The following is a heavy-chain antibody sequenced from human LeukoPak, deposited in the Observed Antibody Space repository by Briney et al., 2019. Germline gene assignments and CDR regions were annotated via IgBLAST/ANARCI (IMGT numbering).Heavy chain of an antibody. CDR3: AREYDILTGYHDY. J-gene: IGHJ4*02. Sequence: GGSLRLSCAASGITLSSYSMNWVRQAPGKGLEWVSYISSSSSTIYYADSVKGRFTISRDNAKNSLYLQMNSLRAEDTAVYYCAREYDILTGYHDYWGQGTLVTVSS. V-gene: IGHV3-48*04. CDR1: GITLSSYS. D-gene: IGHD3-9*01. CDR2: ISSSSSTI.